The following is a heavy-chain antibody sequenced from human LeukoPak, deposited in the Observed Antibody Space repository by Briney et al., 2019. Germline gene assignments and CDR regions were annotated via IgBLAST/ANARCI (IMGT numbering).Heavy chain of an antibody. D-gene: IGHD2-15*01. CDR3: AKHSRPVVVVANDAFDI. Sequence: PGGSLRLSCAASGFDFSSYTLNWVRQAPGKGLEWVSAISGSGGSTYYADSVKGRFTISRDNSKNTLYLQMNSLRAEDTAVYYCAKHSRPVVVVANDAFDIWGQGTMVTVSS. J-gene: IGHJ3*02. V-gene: IGHV3-23*01. CDR2: ISGSGGST. CDR1: GFDFSSYT.